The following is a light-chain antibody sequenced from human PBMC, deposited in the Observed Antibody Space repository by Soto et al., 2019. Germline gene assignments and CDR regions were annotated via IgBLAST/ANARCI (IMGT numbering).Light chain of an antibody. CDR1: QSISSY. V-gene: IGKV1-39*01. Sequence: LSASVGDRVTITCRASQSISSYLNWYQQKPGKAPKLLIYAASSLQSGVPSRFSGSGSGTDFTLTISSLQPEDFATYYCQQSYSTPITFGQGTRLEIK. CDR3: QQSYSTPIT. J-gene: IGKJ5*01. CDR2: AAS.